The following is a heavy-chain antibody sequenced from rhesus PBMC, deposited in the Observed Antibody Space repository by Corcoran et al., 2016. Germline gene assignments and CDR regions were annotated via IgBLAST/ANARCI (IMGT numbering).Heavy chain of an antibody. CDR1: CGSISSSNW. CDR2: ISGRWGSN. V-gene: IGHV4-57*02. CDR3: APGEYSGSCYRFDV. D-gene: IGHD3-16*01. J-gene: IGHJ5-1*01. Sequence: QLQLQESGPGLVKPSETLSLTCAVSCGSISSSNWLSWIRQPPGKGLEWIGRISGRWGSNRNSHSLKSRLTMSAATSKNQFYLNLRSGTAADKAVDYCAPGEYSGSCYRFDVWGPGGLVTVS.